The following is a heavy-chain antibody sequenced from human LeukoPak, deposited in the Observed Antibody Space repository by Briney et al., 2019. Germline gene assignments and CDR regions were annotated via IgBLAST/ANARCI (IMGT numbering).Heavy chain of an antibody. Sequence: ASVMVSCKASGYAFTSYYIQWVRQAPGQGLECMGWINPNSGDTHFARNFQDTVTMTRDTSLTQVYMSLSRLTSADTAVYYCAGGPFIDSRARHAHFDFWGQGTGVTVSS. J-gene: IGHJ4*02. CDR3: AGGPFIDSRARHAHFDF. V-gene: IGHV1-2*02. CDR2: INPNSGDT. D-gene: IGHD3-22*01. CDR1: GYAFTSYY.